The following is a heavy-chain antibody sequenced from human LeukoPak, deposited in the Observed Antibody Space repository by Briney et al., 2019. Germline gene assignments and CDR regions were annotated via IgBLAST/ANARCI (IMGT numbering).Heavy chain of an antibody. CDR1: GFSFSSYW. D-gene: IGHD2-2*01. Sequence: PGGSLRLSCAASGFSFSSYWMHWVRHAPGTGLVWVSRIKSDGSRTDYADSVKGRFTISRDSAKNTLFLQMSSLRAEDTAVYYCARRAAATGGFDPWGQGTLVTVSS. V-gene: IGHV3-74*01. CDR2: IKSDGSRT. J-gene: IGHJ5*02. CDR3: ARRAAATGGFDP.